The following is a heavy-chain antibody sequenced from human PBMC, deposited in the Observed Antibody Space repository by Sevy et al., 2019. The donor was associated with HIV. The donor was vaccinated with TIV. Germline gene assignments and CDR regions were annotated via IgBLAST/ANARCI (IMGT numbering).Heavy chain of an antibody. Sequence: ASVKVSCKVSGYNLTQFSMHWVRQAPGKGLEWMATFDPEDDETIYAQRLQGRVTMTEDTSTDTAYMELSSLRSDDTAVYYCAVTKDYYDSSGYPFDYWGQGSLVTVSS. CDR3: AVTKDYYDSSGYPFDY. CDR1: GYNLTQFS. J-gene: IGHJ4*02. V-gene: IGHV1-24*01. CDR2: FDPEDDET. D-gene: IGHD3-22*01.